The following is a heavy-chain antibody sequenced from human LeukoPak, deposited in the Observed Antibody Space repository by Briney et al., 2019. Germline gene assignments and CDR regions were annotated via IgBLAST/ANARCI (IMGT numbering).Heavy chain of an antibody. Sequence: PGGSLRLSCAASGFTFSRFAMNWVRQAPGKGLEWISYINTDSSDIHYADSVKGRFTISRDNARNTLFLQLSSLRAEDSAVYYCARDTFHPGLFAPWGQGPRV. V-gene: IGHV3-21*05. CDR1: GFTFSRFA. J-gene: IGHJ5*02. CDR2: INTDSSDI. CDR3: ARDTFHPGLFAP. D-gene: IGHD2-21*01.